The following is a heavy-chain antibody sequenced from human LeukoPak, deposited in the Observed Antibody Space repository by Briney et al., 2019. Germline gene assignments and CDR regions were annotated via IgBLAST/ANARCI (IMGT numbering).Heavy chain of an antibody. CDR2: IIPIFGTA. CDR1: GGTFSSYA. J-gene: IGHJ4*02. D-gene: IGHD6-19*01. V-gene: IGHV1-69*13. CDR3: AGSSGPPLDY. Sequence: GAPVKVSCKASGGTFSSYAISWVRQAPGQGLEWMGGIIPIFGTANYAQKFQGRVTITADESTSTAYMELSSLRSEDTAVYYCAGSSGPPLDYWGQGTLVTVSS.